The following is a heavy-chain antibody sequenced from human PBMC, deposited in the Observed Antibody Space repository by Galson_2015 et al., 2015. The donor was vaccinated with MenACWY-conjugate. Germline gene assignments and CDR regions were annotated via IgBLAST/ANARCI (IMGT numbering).Heavy chain of an antibody. CDR2: IIPIFGTA. J-gene: IGHJ6*03. CDR1: GGTFSSYA. Sequence: SVKVSCKASGGTFSSYAISWVRQAPGQGLEWMGGIIPIFGTANYAQKFQGRVTITADKSTSTAYMELSSLRSEDTAVYYCARGAVAGAPYYYYYYMDVWGKGTTVTVSS. V-gene: IGHV1-69*06. D-gene: IGHD6-19*01. CDR3: ARGAVAGAPYYYYYYMDV.